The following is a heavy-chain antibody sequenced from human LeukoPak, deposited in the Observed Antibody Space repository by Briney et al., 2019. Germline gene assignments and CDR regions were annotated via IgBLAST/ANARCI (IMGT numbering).Heavy chain of an antibody. CDR3: ARPLDAVAGTSSDY. CDR1: GYSFPSYW. Sequence: GESLKISCKGSGYSFPSYWIGWVRQMPGKGLEWIGIIYPGDSDTRYSLSFQGQVTISADRSISTTYLQWSSLKASDTAMYGCARPLDAVAGTSSDYWGQGTLVTVSS. V-gene: IGHV5-51*01. J-gene: IGHJ4*02. CDR2: IYPGDSDT. D-gene: IGHD6-19*01.